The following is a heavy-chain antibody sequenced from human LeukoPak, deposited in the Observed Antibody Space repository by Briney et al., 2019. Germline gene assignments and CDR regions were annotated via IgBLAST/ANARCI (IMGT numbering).Heavy chain of an antibody. CDR2: IFYSGGT. CDR3: ARDFSSSSTVYYYYYMDV. D-gene: IGHD6-6*01. CDR1: GGSISTSSYY. V-gene: IGHV4-39*07. Sequence: SETLSLTCTVSGGSISTSSYYWGWVRQPPGKGLEWIGNIFYSGGTYYSPSLKSRVTISLDTSKNQFSLKLSSVTAADTAIYYCARDFSSSSTVYYYYYMDVWGKGTTVTVSS. J-gene: IGHJ6*03.